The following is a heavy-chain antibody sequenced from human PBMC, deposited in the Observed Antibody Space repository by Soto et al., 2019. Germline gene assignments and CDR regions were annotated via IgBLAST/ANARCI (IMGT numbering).Heavy chain of an antibody. CDR2: INHSGST. CDR1: GGSFSGYY. V-gene: IGHV4-34*01. D-gene: IGHD6-19*01. J-gene: IGHJ4*02. CDR3: ARGVSRGWYEDY. Sequence: SETLSLTCAVYGGSFSGYYWSWIRQPPGKGLEWIGEINHSGSTNYNPSLKSRVTISVDTSKNQFSLKLSSVTAADTAVYYCARGVSRGWYEDYWGQGTLVTVSS.